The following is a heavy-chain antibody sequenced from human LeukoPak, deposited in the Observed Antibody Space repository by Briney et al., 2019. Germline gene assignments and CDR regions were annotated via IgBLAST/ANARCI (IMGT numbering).Heavy chain of an antibody. J-gene: IGHJ3*02. CDR3: ARGDHLLLWDAFDI. D-gene: IGHD3-10*01. Sequence: GGSLRLSCAASGFTFSSYWMSWMRQAPGKGLEWVANIKYDGNEEYYVDSVKGRFTISRDNAKNSLYLQMNSLRDEDTAVYYCARGDHLLLWDAFDIWGQGTMVTVSS. V-gene: IGHV3-7*01. CDR2: IKYDGNEE. CDR1: GFTFSSYW.